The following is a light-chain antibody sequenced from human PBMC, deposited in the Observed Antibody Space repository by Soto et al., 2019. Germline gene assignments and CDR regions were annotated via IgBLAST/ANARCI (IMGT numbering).Light chain of an antibody. CDR3: QQYNIYWT. V-gene: IGKV1-5*03. J-gene: IGKJ1*01. CDR1: QSISYW. CDR2: KAS. Sequence: DIQMTQSPSTLSASVGDRVTITCRASQSISYWLAWYQQKPGKAPNLLIYKASTLESGLPSRFSGSGSGTEFTLTISSLQPDDFATYYCQQYNIYWTFGQGTKVELK.